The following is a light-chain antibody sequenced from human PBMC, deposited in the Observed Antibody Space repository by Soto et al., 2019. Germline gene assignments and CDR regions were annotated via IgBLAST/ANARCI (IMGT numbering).Light chain of an antibody. CDR1: QSISSY. Sequence: DIQMTQSPSSLSASVGDRVTLTCRASQSISSYLNWYQLKPGRPPKLLIYFASSLQAGVPSRFSGAGSETDVTLTLTDLQPEDFTSYFCLQTDSVPYTFGQGT. CDR2: FAS. CDR3: LQTDSVPYT. V-gene: IGKV1-39*01. J-gene: IGKJ2*01.